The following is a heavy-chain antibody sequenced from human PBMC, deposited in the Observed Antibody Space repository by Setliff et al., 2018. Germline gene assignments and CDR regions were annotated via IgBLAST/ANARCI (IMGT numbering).Heavy chain of an antibody. D-gene: IGHD6-19*01. CDR2: INWDGRST. Sequence: RPGGSLRLSCAASGFTFKNNGMNWVRQAPGKGLEWVSGINWDGRSTGYADSVKGRFTISRDNAKNSLYLQMNSLRVEDTALYHCVRLGTVAAGDWGQGTLVTVS. V-gene: IGHV3-20*01. CDR1: GFTFKNNG. CDR3: VRLGTVAAGD. J-gene: IGHJ4*02.